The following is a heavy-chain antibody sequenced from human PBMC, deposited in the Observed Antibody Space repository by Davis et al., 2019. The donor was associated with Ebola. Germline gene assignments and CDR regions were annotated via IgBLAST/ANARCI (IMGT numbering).Heavy chain of an antibody. CDR1: GFIVSDKY. Sequence: GESLKISCAASGFIVSDKYMSWVRQAPGKGLEWVSVIYRDERTYYADSVQGRFTISRDKSKNTVYLQTNSLRAEDTAVYYCARHVYGDFWYFDLWGRGTRVTVSS. V-gene: IGHV3-53*01. CDR2: IYRDERT. D-gene: IGHD4-17*01. CDR3: ARHVYGDFWYFDL. J-gene: IGHJ2*01.